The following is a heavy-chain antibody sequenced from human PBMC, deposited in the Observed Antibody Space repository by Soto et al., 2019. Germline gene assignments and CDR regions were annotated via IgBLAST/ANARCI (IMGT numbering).Heavy chain of an antibody. J-gene: IGHJ6*02. CDR1: GGTFSRSG. Sequence: QVQLVQSGTEVKKPGASVKVSCKASGGTFSRSGFHWVRQAPGQGLEWMGMIVPSVDSTNYAQKFQARVTISADQFTSTVYMELRSLRSEDTAVYYCARCPQPPDTADPYAVDVWGQGTRVIVSS. D-gene: IGHD5-18*01. CDR3: ARCPQPPDTADPYAVDV. V-gene: IGHV1-69*09. CDR2: IVPSVDST.